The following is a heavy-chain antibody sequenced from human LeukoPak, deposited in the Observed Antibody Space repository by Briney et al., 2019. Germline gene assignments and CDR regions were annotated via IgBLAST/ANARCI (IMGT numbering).Heavy chain of an antibody. CDR1: GFPFSTYA. V-gene: IGHV3-23*01. CDR3: AKDRLPDGRWSLDY. D-gene: IGHD6-13*01. CDR2: IYGSGGGI. J-gene: IGHJ4*02. Sequence: GGSLRLSCAASGFPFSTYATNWVRQAPGKGLEWVSGIYGSGGGIQYADSVKGRFTISRDNSRNILYLQMNSLRAEDTALYYCAKDRLPDGRWSLDYWGQGTLVTVSS.